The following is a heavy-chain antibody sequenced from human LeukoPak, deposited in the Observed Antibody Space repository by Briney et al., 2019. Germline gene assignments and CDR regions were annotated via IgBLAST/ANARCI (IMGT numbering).Heavy chain of an antibody. V-gene: IGHV3-48*03. CDR1: GFTFSSYE. D-gene: IGHD3-10*01. CDR2: ISSSGSTI. Sequence: GGSLRLSCAASGFTFSSYEMNWVRQVPGKGLEWVSYISSSGSTIYYADSVKGRFTISRDNAKNSLYLQMNSLRAEDTAVYYCANTYYYGSGSYHWGQGTLVTVSS. CDR3: ANTYYYGSGSYH. J-gene: IGHJ4*02.